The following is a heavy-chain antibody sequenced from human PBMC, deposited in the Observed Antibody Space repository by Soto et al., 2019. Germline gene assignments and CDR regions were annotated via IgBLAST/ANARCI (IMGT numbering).Heavy chain of an antibody. V-gene: IGHV5-51*01. D-gene: IGHD7-27*01. J-gene: IGHJ3*02. CDR2: IYPGDSDT. Sequence: GESLKISCKGSGYSFTSYWIGWVRQMPGKGLEWMGIIYPGDSDTRYSPSFQGQVTISADKSISTAYLQWSSLKASDPAMYYCARPRSGDPGLDAFDIWGQGTMVTVSS. CDR1: GYSFTSYW. CDR3: ARPRSGDPGLDAFDI.